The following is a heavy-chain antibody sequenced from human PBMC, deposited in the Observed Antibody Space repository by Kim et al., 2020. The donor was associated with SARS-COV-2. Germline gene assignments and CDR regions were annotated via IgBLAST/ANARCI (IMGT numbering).Heavy chain of an antibody. Sequence: GSSQDYVDSVRGRFTISRDDSKSTLYMQMNRLRDDDTAVYYCARDWGVELWGQGTLVTVSS. CDR2: GSSQ. V-gene: IGHV3-30*03. J-gene: IGHJ4*02. D-gene: IGHD1-26*01. CDR3: ARDWGVEL.